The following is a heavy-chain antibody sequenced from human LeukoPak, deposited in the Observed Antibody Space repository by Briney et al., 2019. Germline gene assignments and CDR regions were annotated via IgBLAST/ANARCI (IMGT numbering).Heavy chain of an antibody. J-gene: IGHJ3*02. CDR3: ARGRFYDFWSGYRHDAFDI. V-gene: IGHV1-69*05. D-gene: IGHD3-3*01. CDR2: IIPIFGTA. Sequence: ASVKVSCKASGGTFSSYAISWVRQAPGQGLEWMGGIIPIFGTANYAQKFQGRVTITTDESTSTAYMELSSLRSEDTAVYNCARGRFYDFWSGYRHDAFDIWGQGTMVTVSS. CDR1: GGTFSSYA.